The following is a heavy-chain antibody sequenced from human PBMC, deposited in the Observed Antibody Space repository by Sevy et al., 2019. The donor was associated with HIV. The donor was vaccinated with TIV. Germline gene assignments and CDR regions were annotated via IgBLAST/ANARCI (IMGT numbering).Heavy chain of an antibody. D-gene: IGHD3-22*01. V-gene: IGHV1-24*01. CDR2: FDPEDGET. CDR1: GYTLNKLS. CDR3: AATKDYYESSGPPFDY. Sequence: ASVKVSCKVSGYTLNKLSMHWVRQAPGKGLEWMGSFDPEDGETFYAQKFQGRVTMTEDTSTDTAYMELSSLRSEDTAVYYCAATKDYYESSGPPFDYWGQGTQVTVSS. J-gene: IGHJ4*02.